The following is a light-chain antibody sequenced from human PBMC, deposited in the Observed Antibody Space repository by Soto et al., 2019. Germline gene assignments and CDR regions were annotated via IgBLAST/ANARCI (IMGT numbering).Light chain of an antibody. Sequence: QSALTQPASVSGSPGQSITISCAGTSSDVGSYNLVSWYQQHPGKAPKLMIYEGSKRPSGVSNRFSGSKSGITASLTISGLQAEDEADYYCCSYAGSGSYVVFGGGTKLTVL. V-gene: IGLV2-23*01. CDR1: SSDVGSYNL. J-gene: IGLJ2*01. CDR2: EGS. CDR3: CSYAGSGSYVV.